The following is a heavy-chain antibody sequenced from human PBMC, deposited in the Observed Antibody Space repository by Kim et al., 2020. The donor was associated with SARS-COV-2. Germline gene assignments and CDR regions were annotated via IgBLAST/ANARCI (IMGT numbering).Heavy chain of an antibody. Sequence: SETLSLTCAVYGGSFSGYYWSWIRQPPGKGLEWIGEINHSGSTNYNPSLKSRVTISVDTSKNQFSLKLSSVTAADTAVYYCAGGYDYVWGSYRNFDYWGQGTLVTVSS. CDR2: INHSGST. CDR3: AGGYDYVWGSYRNFDY. V-gene: IGHV4-34*01. CDR1: GGSFSGYY. D-gene: IGHD3-16*02. J-gene: IGHJ4*02.